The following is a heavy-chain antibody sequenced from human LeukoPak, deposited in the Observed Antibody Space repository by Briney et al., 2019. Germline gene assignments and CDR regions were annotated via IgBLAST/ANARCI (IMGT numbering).Heavy chain of an antibody. Sequence: GGSLRLSCAASGFTFSNYAMNWVRQAPGKGLEWVSGISGGGISSYYADSVKGRFTISRDNSKNTLYLQMNSLRAEDTAVYYCAKDSHHGDYYYYGMDVWGQGTTVTVSS. CDR3: AKDSHHGDYYYYGMDV. D-gene: IGHD4-17*01. V-gene: IGHV3-23*01. CDR2: ISGGGISS. J-gene: IGHJ6*02. CDR1: GFTFSNYA.